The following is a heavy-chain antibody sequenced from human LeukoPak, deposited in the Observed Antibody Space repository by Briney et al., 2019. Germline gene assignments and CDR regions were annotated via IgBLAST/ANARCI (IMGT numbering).Heavy chain of an antibody. D-gene: IGHD2-15*01. CDR2: ISGSGGST. V-gene: IGHV3-23*01. CDR1: GFTFSSYA. Sequence: EPGGSLRLSCAASGFTFSSYAMSWVRQAPGKGLEWVSAISGSGGSTYYADSVKGRFTISRDNSKNTLYLQMNSLRVEDTAIYYCARDWPGYAYSKYYFDYWGQGTLVTVSS. CDR3: ARDWPGYAYSKYYFDY. J-gene: IGHJ4*02.